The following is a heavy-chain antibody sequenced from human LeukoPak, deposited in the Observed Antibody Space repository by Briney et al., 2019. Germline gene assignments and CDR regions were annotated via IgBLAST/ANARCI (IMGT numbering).Heavy chain of an antibody. CDR3: AGTNSRSSNYYYGMDV. V-gene: IGHV3-33*01. J-gene: IGHJ6*02. CDR1: GFTFSSYG. CDR2: IWYDGSNS. D-gene: IGHD6-6*01. Sequence: GRSLRLSCAASGFTFSSYGMHWVRQAPGKGLEWLAVIWYDGSNSYYADSVKGQFTISRDNSKNTLYLQMNSLRAEDTAVYYCAGTNSRSSNYYYGMDVWGQGTTVTVSS.